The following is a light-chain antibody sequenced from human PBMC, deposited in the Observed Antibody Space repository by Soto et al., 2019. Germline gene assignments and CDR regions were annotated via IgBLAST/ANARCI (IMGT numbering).Light chain of an antibody. CDR1: SSDVGGYNY. V-gene: IGLV2-14*03. CDR2: DVS. Sequence: QSVLTQPASVSGSPGQSITISCTGTSSDVGGYNYVSWYQQHPGKVPRLMIYDVSNRPSGVSNRFSGSKSGNTASLTISGLQAEDEADYYRSSYTSSNTPIFGGGTKLTVL. J-gene: IGLJ2*01. CDR3: SSYTSSNTPI.